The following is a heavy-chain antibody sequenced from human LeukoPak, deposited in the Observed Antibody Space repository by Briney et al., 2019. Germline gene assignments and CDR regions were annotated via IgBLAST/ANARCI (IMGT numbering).Heavy chain of an antibody. V-gene: IGHV1-69*13. Sequence: EASVKVSCKASGGTFSSYAIGWVRQAPGQGLEWMGGIIPIFGTANYAQKFQGRVTITADESTSTAYMELSSLRSEDTAVYYCARGTQVADIDYWGQGTLVTVSS. D-gene: IGHD6-19*01. CDR3: ARGTQVADIDY. J-gene: IGHJ4*02. CDR2: IIPIFGTA. CDR1: GGTFSSYA.